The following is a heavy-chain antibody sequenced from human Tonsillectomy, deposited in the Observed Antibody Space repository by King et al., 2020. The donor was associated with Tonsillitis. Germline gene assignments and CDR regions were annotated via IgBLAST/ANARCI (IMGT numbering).Heavy chain of an antibody. D-gene: IGHD3-9*01. CDR2: DNHRGGT. CDR3: ARGNNSGYALYS. CDR1: GGSLSTDY. Sequence: VQLQQWGAGLLKPSETLSLTFAVYGGSLSTDYWIWIRQPPGKGLEWIGEDNHRGGTVYNPSLKSRVTISVDTSKNEISLKLSSVTAADTAIYYCARGNNSGYALYSWGQGTLVTVSS. V-gene: IGHV4-34*01. J-gene: IGHJ4*02.